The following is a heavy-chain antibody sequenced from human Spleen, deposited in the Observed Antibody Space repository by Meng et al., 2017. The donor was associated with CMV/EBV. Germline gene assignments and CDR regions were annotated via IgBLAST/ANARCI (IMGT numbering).Heavy chain of an antibody. CDR2: SYYDETT. CDR1: SGPMSSGGYC. CDR3: ARIKIGTTVDP. J-gene: IGHJ5*02. Sequence: TVSSGPMSSGGYCWSWIRQHAEKGLEWIGYSYYDETTHYNPSLRSRVSISVDKSKNQFSLKLNSVTAADTAVYYCARIKIGTTVDPWGQGTLVTVSS. D-gene: IGHD1-7*01. V-gene: IGHV4-31*03.